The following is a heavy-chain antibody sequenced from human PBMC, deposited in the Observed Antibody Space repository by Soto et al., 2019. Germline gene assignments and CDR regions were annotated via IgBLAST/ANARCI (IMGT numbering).Heavy chain of an antibody. CDR1: EGSIIGIGGC. J-gene: IGHJ4*02. CDR3: ARQPRILTGYSGDFGY. CDR2: IYYSGST. D-gene: IGHD3-9*01. Sequence: LQMMRVSWTVAEGSIIGIGGCRVCNRKPPGKGLEWIGSIYYSGSTYYNPSLKSRVTISVDTSKNQFSLKLSSVTAADTAVYFCARQPRILTGYSGDFGYWGQGILVTVSS. V-gene: IGHV4-39*01.